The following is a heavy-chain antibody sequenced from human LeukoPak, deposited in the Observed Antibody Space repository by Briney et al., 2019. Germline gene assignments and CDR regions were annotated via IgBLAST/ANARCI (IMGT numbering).Heavy chain of an antibody. J-gene: IGHJ4*02. CDR2: IIPTFGTA. CDR1: GGTFSSYA. D-gene: IGHD1-26*01. Sequence: ASVKVSCKASGGTFSSYAISWARQAPGQGLEWMGGIIPTFGTANYAQKFQGRVTITADESTSTAYMELSSLRSEDTAVYYCARADGGSYLFDYWGQGTLVTVSS. V-gene: IGHV1-69*13. CDR3: ARADGGSYLFDY.